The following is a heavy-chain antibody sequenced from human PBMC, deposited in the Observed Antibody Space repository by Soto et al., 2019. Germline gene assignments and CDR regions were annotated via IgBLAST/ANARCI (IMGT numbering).Heavy chain of an antibody. V-gene: IGHV3-23*01. J-gene: IGHJ6*02. CDR2: ISGSGGST. Sequence: GGSLRLSCAASGFTFSSYAMSWVRQAPGKGLEWVSAISGSGGSTYYADSVKGRFTISRDNSKNTLYLQMNSLRAEDTAVYYCAKGGLKSGPYYYGMDVWGQGTTVTVSS. CDR1: GFTFSSYA. CDR3: AKGGLKSGPYYYGMDV. D-gene: IGHD6-25*01.